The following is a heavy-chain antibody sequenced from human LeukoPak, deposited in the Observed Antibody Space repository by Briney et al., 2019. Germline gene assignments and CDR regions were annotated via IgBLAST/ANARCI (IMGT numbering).Heavy chain of an antibody. J-gene: IGHJ5*02. Sequence: DSVKGRFTISRDNARNSLNLQMNSLKASDTAMYYCARLEPDIVVVVAARGYNWFDPWGQGTLVTVSS. D-gene: IGHD2-15*01. V-gene: IGHV3-7*03. CDR3: ARLEPDIVVVVAARGYNWFDP.